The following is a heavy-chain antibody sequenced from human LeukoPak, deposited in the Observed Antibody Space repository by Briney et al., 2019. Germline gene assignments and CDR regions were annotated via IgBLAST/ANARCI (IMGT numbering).Heavy chain of an antibody. J-gene: IGHJ5*02. CDR1: GFTFSSYA. CDR2: ISYDGSNK. V-gene: IGHV3-30-3*01. Sequence: PGGSLRLSCAASGFTFSSYAMHWVRQAPGKGLEWVAVISYDGSNKYYADSVKGRFTISRDNSKNTLYLQMNSLRAEDTAVYYCADLRRNWFDPWGQGTLVTVSS. CDR3: ADLRRNWFDP. D-gene: IGHD3-3*01.